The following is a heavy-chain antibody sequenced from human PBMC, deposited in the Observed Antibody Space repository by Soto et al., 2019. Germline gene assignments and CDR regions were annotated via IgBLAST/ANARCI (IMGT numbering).Heavy chain of an antibody. CDR1: GGSISSGGYS. CDR3: AAPGIAVAGPRYYYYYYGMDV. D-gene: IGHD6-19*01. V-gene: IGHV4-30-2*01. J-gene: IGHJ6*02. Sequence: PSETLSLTCAVSGGSISSGGYSWSWIRQPPGKGLEWIGYIYHSGSTYYNPSLESRVTISVDTSKNQFSLKLSSVTAADTAVYYCAAPGIAVAGPRYYYYYYGMDVWGQGTTVTVSS. CDR2: IYHSGST.